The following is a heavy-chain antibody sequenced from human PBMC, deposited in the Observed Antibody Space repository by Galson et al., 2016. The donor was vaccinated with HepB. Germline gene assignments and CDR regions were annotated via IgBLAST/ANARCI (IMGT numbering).Heavy chain of an antibody. CDR1: GYTLTHFY. CDR2: IHPNSGTT. V-gene: IGHV1-46*01. J-gene: IGHJ4*02. D-gene: IGHD3-10*01. CDR3: ARESPTPTSGSYYFGY. Sequence: SVKVSCKASGYTLTHFYIHWVRQAPGQGLEWMGIIHPNSGTTTYAQKFQGRVSMTRDTSASTVYMEMTTLKSEDTAVYFCARESPTPTSGSYYFGYWGQGTLVTVSS.